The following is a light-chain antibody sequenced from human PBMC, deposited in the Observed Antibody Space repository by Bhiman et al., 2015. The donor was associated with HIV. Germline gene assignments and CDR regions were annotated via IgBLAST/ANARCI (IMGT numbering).Light chain of an antibody. CDR3: ASYSGSDSWL. CDR1: SSDVGGYNY. Sequence: QSALTQPASVSGSPGQSITISCTGTSSDVGGYNYVSWFQQHPGKAPKLMIYDVSNRPSGVSDRFAGSKSGNTASLTISGLQPEDEATYFCASYSGSDSWLFGGGTTLTV. J-gene: IGLJ3*02. V-gene: IGLV2-14*03. CDR2: DVS.